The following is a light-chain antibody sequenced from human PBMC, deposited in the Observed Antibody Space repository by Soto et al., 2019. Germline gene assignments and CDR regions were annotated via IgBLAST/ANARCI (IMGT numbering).Light chain of an antibody. J-gene: IGKJ1*01. V-gene: IGKV1-5*01. CDR2: DAS. CDR1: QSISSW. Sequence: DIQMTQSPSTLSASVGDRVTITCRASQSISSWLAWYQQKPGKAPKLLIYDASILESGVPSRFSGSGSGTEFTLTIRSLQPDDFATYYFQQYNSYSTFGQGTKVEIK. CDR3: QQYNSYST.